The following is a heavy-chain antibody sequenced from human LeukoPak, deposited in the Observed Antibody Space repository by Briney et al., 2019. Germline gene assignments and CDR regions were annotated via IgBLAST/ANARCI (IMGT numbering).Heavy chain of an antibody. J-gene: IGHJ4*02. CDR1: GGTFSSYA. V-gene: IGHV1-69*13. CDR3: ARDEFGSGWPGDDY. Sequence: ASVKVSCKASGGTFSSYAISWVRQAPGQGLEWMGGIIPIFGTANHAQKFQGRVTITADESTSTAYMELSSLRSEDTAVYYCARDEFGSGWPGDDYWGQGTLVTVSS. D-gene: IGHD6-19*01. CDR2: IIPIFGTA.